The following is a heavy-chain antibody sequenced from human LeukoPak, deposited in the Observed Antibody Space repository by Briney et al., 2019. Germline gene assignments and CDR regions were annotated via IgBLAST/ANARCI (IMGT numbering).Heavy chain of an antibody. CDR1: GGSISSSSYY. D-gene: IGHD3-16*01. J-gene: IGHJ4*02. V-gene: IGHV4-39*07. CDR3: ARYHLGSYFDY. CDR2: IYYSGST. Sequence: SETLSLTCTVSGGSISSSSYYWGWIRQPPGKGLEWIGSIYYSGSTYYNPSLKSRVTISVDTSKNQFSLKLSSVAAADTAVYYCARYHLGSYFDYWGQGTLVTVSS.